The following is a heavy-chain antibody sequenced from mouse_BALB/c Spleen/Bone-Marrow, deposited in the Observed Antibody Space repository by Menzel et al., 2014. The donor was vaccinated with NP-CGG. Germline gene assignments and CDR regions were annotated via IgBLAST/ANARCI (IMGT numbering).Heavy chain of an antibody. J-gene: IGHJ4*01. CDR3: ARQGTLDY. V-gene: IGHV5-12*02. CDR1: GFTFRDYY. Sequence: EVQLVESGGGLVQPGGSLKLSCATSGFTFRDYYMYWVRQTPEKRLEWVAYISNGGGSTYYPDTVKGRFTISRDNAKNTLYLQMSRLKSEDTAMYYCARQGTLDYWGQGTSATVSS. CDR2: ISNGGGST.